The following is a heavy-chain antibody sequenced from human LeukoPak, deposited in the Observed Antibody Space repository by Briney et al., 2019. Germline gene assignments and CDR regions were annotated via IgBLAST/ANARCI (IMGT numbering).Heavy chain of an antibody. CDR2: TYYRSKWYN. D-gene: IGHD5-12*01. J-gene: IGHJ5*02. Sequence: SQTLSLTCAISGDSVSSNSAAWNWIRQSPSRGLEWLGRTYYRSKWYNDYAVSVKSRITINPDTSKNQFSLQLNSVTPEDTAVYYCARQGLVATILGGPYNWFDPWGQGTLVTVSS. CDR3: ARQGLVATILGGPYNWFDP. V-gene: IGHV6-1*01. CDR1: GDSVSSNSAA.